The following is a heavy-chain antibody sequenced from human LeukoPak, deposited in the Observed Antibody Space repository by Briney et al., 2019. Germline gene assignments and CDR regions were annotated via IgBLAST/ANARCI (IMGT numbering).Heavy chain of an antibody. CDR1: GFTFSSYV. CDR3: ARDPPDYGGNSDY. V-gene: IGHV3-30-3*01. J-gene: IGHJ4*02. Sequence: GRSLRLSCAASGFTFSSYVMHWVRQAPGEGLEWVAVISFDGSNKYYGDSLKGRFTISRDNAKNSLFLQMNSLGAGDTAMYYCARDPPDYGGNSDYWGQGTLVSVSS. D-gene: IGHD4-23*01. CDR2: ISFDGSNK.